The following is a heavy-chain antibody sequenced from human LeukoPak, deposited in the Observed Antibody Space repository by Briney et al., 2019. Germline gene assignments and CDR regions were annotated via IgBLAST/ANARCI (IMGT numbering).Heavy chain of an antibody. V-gene: IGHV1-69*05. CDR2: IIPIFGTA. Sequence: ASVKVSCKASGGTFSSYAISWVRQAPGQGLEWMGGIIPIFGTANYAQKSQGRVTITTDESTSTAYMELSSLRSEDTAVYYCARVGGGYNSFDYWGQGTLVTVSS. CDR3: ARVGGGYNSFDY. J-gene: IGHJ4*02. CDR1: GGTFSSYA. D-gene: IGHD5-24*01.